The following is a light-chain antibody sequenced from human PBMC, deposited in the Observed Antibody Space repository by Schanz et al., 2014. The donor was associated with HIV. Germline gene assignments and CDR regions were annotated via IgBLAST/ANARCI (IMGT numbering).Light chain of an antibody. V-gene: IGLV2-8*01. J-gene: IGLJ2*01. CDR2: EVN. CDR1: RGDIGSYNY. CDR3: SSYTTNRTMA. Sequence: QSVLTQPPSASGSPGQSVTISCAGTRGDIGSYNYVSWYQQRPGKAPRLLISEVNKRPSGVPDRFSGSKSDNTASLTISGLQADDEGDYYCSSYTTNRTMAFGGGTKLTVL.